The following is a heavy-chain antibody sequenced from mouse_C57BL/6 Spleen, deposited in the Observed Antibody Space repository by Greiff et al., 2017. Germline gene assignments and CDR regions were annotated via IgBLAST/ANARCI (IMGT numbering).Heavy chain of an antibody. CDR3: ASYYGNYAMDY. J-gene: IGHJ4*01. CDR1: GFTFSSYG. V-gene: IGHV5-6*02. Sequence: EVRLVESGGDLVKPGGSLKLSCAAPGFTFSSYGLSWVRQTPDKRLEWVATISSGGSYTYYPDSVKGRFTISRDNAKNTLYLQMSSLKSEDTAMYYCASYYGNYAMDYWGQGTSVTVSS. D-gene: IGHD1-1*01. CDR2: ISSGGSYT.